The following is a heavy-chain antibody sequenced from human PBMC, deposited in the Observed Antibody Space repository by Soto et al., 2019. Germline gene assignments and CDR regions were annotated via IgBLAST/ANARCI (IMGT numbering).Heavy chain of an antibody. V-gene: IGHV3-23*01. CDR1: GFTFSSYA. CDR2: ISGSGGST. J-gene: IGHJ6*02. Sequence: TGGSLRLCCAASGFTFSSYAMSWVRQAPGKGLEWVSAISGSGGSTYYADSVKGRFTISRDNSKNTLYLQMNSLRAEDTAVYYCAKVSRGEQWLVYYYGMDVWGQGTTVTVSS. CDR3: AKVSRGEQWLVYYYGMDV. D-gene: IGHD6-19*01.